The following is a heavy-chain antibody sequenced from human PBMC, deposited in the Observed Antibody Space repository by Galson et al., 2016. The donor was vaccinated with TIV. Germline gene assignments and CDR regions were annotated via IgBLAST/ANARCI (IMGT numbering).Heavy chain of an antibody. CDR2: ISDSGGTT. CDR3: AKGPGSYPYHYYGVDV. J-gene: IGHJ6*02. V-gene: IGHV3-23*01. CDR1: GFTFSTKS. D-gene: IGHD3-16*02. Sequence: SLRLSCAASGFTFSTKSMSWVRQAPGKGLEWVSAISDSGGTTYYADSVKGRFTISGDNSNNTLYLQMDSLRAEDRAVYYCAKGPGSYPYHYYGVDVWGQGTTVTV.